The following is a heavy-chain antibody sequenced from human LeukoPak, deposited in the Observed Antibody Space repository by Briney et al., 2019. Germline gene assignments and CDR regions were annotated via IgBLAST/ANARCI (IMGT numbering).Heavy chain of an antibody. V-gene: IGHV4-34*01. CDR1: GGSFSGYY. D-gene: IGHD3-10*01. CDR3: ARAGSGSAIDY. Sequence: SETLSLTCAVYGGSFSGYYWSWIRQPPGKGLEWIGEINHRGSTNYNPSLKSRGTISVDTPKNHFSPTLSSVTAADTAVYYCARAGSGSAIDYWGQGTLVTVSS. J-gene: IGHJ4*02. CDR2: INHRGST.